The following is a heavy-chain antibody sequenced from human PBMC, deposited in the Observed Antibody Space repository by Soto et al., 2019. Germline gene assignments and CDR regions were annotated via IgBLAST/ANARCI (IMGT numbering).Heavy chain of an antibody. V-gene: IGHV3-9*01. CDR1: GFTFADYA. CDR2: ISWNSDTI. Sequence: GGSLRLSCAASGFTFADYAMHWVRQAPGKGLEWVSGISWNSDTIGYADSVKGRFTISRDNAKNSLYLQMNSLRAEDTALYYCGKDIGIAPGGSSFDYWGQGTLVTVSS. CDR3: GKDIGIAPGGSSFDY. D-gene: IGHD1-20*01. J-gene: IGHJ4*02.